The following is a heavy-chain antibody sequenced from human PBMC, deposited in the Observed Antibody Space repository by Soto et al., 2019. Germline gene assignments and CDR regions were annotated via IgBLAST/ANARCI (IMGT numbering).Heavy chain of an antibody. CDR2: VAHDGITK. CDR1: GFSFSDHA. V-gene: IGHV3-30-3*01. D-gene: IGHD1-20*01. CDR3: ARDDRMTGIVADIDL. Sequence: PGGSLRLSCAASGFSFSDHAMHWVRRAPGKGLEWVALVAHDGITKYYAGSVKGRFTVSSDKSTNTLFLQMDSLDTEDTGVYYCARDDRMTGIVADIDLWGRGTLVTV. J-gene: IGHJ5*02.